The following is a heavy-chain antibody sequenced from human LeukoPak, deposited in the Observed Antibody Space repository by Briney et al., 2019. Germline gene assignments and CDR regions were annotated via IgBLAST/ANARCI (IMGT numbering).Heavy chain of an antibody. V-gene: IGHV5-51*01. CDR1: GYSFTSYW. J-gene: IGHJ6*03. CDR3: ARAYGSGKPYYYYLDV. Sequence: GESLKISCKGSGYSFTSYWIGWVRQMPGKGLEWMGIIYPGDSETRYSPSFQGHVTISADTSISTAYLQWNSLKASDTAMYYCARAYGSGKPYYYYLDVWGKGTTVTISS. CDR2: IYPGDSET. D-gene: IGHD3-10*01.